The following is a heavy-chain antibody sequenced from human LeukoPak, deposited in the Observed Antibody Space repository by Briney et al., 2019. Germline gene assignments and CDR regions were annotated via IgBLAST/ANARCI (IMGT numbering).Heavy chain of an antibody. CDR1: GFTFSDYY. D-gene: IGHD2-2*01. CDR2: ISSSGSTI. CDR3: ARNPPLGCSSTSCYLLYYYMDV. V-gene: IGHV3-11*04. Sequence: GGSLRLSCAASGFTFSDYYMSWIRQAPGKGLEWVSYISSSGSTIYYADSVKGRFTISRDNAKNSLYLQMNSLRAEDTAVYYCARNPPLGCSSTSCYLLYYYMDVWGKGTPVTVSS. J-gene: IGHJ6*03.